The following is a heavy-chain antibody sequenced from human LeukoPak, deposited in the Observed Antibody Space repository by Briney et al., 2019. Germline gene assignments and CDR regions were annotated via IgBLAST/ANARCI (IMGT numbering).Heavy chain of an antibody. CDR3: ARSVYSGSPHY. CDR1: GFTFSSYA. Sequence: GGSLRLSCVVSGFTFSSYAMSWVRQAPGKGLEWVSGISGSGDNTYYADSVKGRFTTSRDNSKNTLYVQMSSLGTEDTAVYYCARSVYSGSPHYWGQGTLVTVSS. CDR2: ISGSGDNT. V-gene: IGHV3-23*01. J-gene: IGHJ4*02. D-gene: IGHD1-26*01.